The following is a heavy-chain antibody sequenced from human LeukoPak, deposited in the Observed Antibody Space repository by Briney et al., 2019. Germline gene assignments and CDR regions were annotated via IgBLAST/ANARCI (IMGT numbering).Heavy chain of an antibody. Sequence: SETLSLTCTVSGGSISSSSYYGGWIRQPPGKGLEWIGSIYYSGSTYYNPSLKSRVTISVDTSKNQFSLKLSSVTAADTAVYYCARDRGIAAAGTIGYYYYYMDVWGKGTTVTVSS. CDR2: IYYSGST. V-gene: IGHV4-39*07. CDR1: GGSISSSSYY. J-gene: IGHJ6*03. D-gene: IGHD6-13*01. CDR3: ARDRGIAAAGTIGYYYYYMDV.